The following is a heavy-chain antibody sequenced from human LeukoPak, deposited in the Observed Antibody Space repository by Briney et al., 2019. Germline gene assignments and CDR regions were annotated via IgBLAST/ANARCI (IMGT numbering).Heavy chain of an antibody. D-gene: IGHD3-10*01. CDR1: GGSVSSGSYY. V-gene: IGHV4-61*01. Sequence: SETLSLTCTVSGGSVSSGSYYWSWIRQPPGKGLEWIGYIYYSGSTNYNPSLKSRVTISVDTSKNQFSLKLSSVTAADTAMYYCARGGRPKYYYGSGSYSYWGQGTLVTVSS. CDR2: IYYSGST. CDR3: ARGGRPKYYYGSGSYSY. J-gene: IGHJ4*02.